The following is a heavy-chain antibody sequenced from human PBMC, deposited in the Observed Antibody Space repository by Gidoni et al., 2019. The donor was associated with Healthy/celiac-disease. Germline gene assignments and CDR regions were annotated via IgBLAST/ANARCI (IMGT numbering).Heavy chain of an antibody. D-gene: IGHD6-19*01. CDR3: ASGGVAATSPFDY. J-gene: IGHJ4*02. CDR2: IWYDGSNK. V-gene: IGHV3-33*01. Sequence: QVQLVESGGGVGQPGRSLRLSCAASGFTFSSYGMHWVRQAPGKGLEWVAVIWYDGSNKYYADSVKGRFTISRDNSKNTLYLQMNSLRAEDTAVYYCASGGVAATSPFDYWGQGTLVTVSS. CDR1: GFTFSSYG.